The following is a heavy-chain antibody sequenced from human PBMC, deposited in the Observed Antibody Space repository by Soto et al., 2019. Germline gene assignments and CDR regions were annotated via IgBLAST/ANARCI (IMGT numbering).Heavy chain of an antibody. CDR1: GFTFSSYA. Sequence: GGSLRLSCAASGFTFSSYAMSWVRQAPGKGLEWVSAISGSGGSTYYADSVKGRFTISRDNSKNTLYLQMNSLRAEDTAVYYCAKDYYDSSGYYQDAFDIWGQGTMVTVSS. J-gene: IGHJ3*02. CDR3: AKDYYDSSGYYQDAFDI. V-gene: IGHV3-23*01. CDR2: ISGSGGST. D-gene: IGHD3-22*01.